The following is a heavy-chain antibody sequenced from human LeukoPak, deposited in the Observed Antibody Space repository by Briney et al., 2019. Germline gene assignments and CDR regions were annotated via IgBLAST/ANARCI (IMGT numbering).Heavy chain of an antibody. V-gene: IGHV4-61*02. Sequence: SQTLSLTCTVSGGSISSGSYYWSWIRQPAGKGLEWIGRIYTSGSTNYNPSLKSRVTISVDTSKNQFSLKLSSVTAADTAMYYCARAGMAARRFWFDPWGQGTLVTVSS. CDR1: GGSISSGSYY. D-gene: IGHD6-6*01. CDR3: ARAGMAARRFWFDP. J-gene: IGHJ5*02. CDR2: IYTSGST.